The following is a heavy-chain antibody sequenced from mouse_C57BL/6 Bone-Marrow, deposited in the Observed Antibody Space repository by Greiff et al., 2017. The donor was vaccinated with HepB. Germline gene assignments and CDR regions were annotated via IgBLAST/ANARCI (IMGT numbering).Heavy chain of an antibody. Sequence: QVHVKQSGAELVKPGASVKISCKASGYAFSSYWMNWVKQRPGKGLEWIGQIYPGDGDTNYNGKFKGKATLTADKSSSTAYMQLSSLTSEDSAVYFCARKSDWGYFDVWGTGTTVTVSS. J-gene: IGHJ1*03. CDR1: GYAFSSYW. V-gene: IGHV1-80*01. CDR3: ARKSDWGYFDV. CDR2: IYPGDGDT.